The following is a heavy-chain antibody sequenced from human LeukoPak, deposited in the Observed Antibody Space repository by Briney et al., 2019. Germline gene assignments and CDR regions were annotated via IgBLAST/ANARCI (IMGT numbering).Heavy chain of an antibody. V-gene: IGHV3-23*01. CDR2: ISGSGGST. CDR3: ARPGFYYYYGLDV. D-gene: IGHD3-3*01. J-gene: IGHJ6*02. Sequence: PGGSLRLSCAASGFTFSSYAMSWVRQAPGKGLEWVSAISGSGGSTYYAESVKGRFTISRDNAKNTLHLEMNSLRAEDTAVYYCARPGFYYYYGLDVWGQGTTVTVSS. CDR1: GFTFSSYA.